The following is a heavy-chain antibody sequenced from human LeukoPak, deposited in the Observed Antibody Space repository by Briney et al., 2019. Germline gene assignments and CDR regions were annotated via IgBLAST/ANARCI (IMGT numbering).Heavy chain of an antibody. CDR1: GGTFSSYA. Sequence: SVKVSCKASGGTFSSYAISWVRQAPGQGLEWMGGIIPIFGTANYAQKFRGRVTITADKSTSTAYMELSSLRSEDTAVYYCAYSSSWVDAFDIWGQGTMVTVSS. V-gene: IGHV1-69*06. J-gene: IGHJ3*02. CDR3: AYSSSWVDAFDI. CDR2: IIPIFGTA. D-gene: IGHD6-13*01.